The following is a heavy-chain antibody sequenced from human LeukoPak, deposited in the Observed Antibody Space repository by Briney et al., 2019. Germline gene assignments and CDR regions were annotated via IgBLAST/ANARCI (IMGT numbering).Heavy chain of an antibody. CDR3: ARLDVERRLDY. D-gene: IGHD1-1*01. CDR2: IHYSGST. Sequence: SQTLPLTCTVSGGSISSGDHYWNWIRQPPGKGLEWIGYIHYSGSTYYNPSLKSRVIISVDTSKNQFSLKLNSVTAADTAVYYCARLDVERRLDYWGQGTLVTVSS. CDR1: GGSISSGDHY. V-gene: IGHV4-30-4*01. J-gene: IGHJ4*02.